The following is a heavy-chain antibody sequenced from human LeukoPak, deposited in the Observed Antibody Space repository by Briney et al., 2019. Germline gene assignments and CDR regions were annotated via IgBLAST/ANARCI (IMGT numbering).Heavy chain of an antibody. D-gene: IGHD3-10*01. J-gene: IGHJ6*03. CDR3: ARSRFPYYRLSRTDYYYMDV. V-gene: IGHV3-30*02. CDR2: IRYDGSTK. CDR1: GFTFSSYG. Sequence: PGGSLRLSCAASGFTFSSYGMHWVRQAPGKGLEWVAFIRYDGSTKYYADSVKGRFTISRDNSKNTLYLQMSSLRAEDTAVYYCARSRFPYYRLSRTDYYYMDVWAKGTTVTVSS.